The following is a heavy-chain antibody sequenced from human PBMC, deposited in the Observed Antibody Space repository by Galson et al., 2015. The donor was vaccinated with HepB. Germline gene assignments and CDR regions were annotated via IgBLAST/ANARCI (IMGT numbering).Heavy chain of an antibody. Sequence: PALVKPTQTLTLTCSFSGFSLTTGGMAVAWIRQPPGKALEWLALINWDDDKRYSSSLKTRLTITKDTSKNQVVLIMTNMDPVDTATYYCAERPSLRAFDMWGQGTMVTVSS. V-gene: IGHV2-5*02. D-gene: IGHD3-3*01. CDR3: AERPSLRAFDM. J-gene: IGHJ3*02. CDR1: GFSLTTGGMA. CDR2: INWDDDK.